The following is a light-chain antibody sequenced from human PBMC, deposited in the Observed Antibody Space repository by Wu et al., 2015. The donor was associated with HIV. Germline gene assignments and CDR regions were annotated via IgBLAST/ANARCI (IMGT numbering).Light chain of an antibody. CDR3: QQRNIWPLT. CDR1: QSVSNY. V-gene: IGKV3-11*01. Sequence: EIVLTQSPATLSLSPGERATLSCRASQSVSNYLAWYQQKLGQPPRLLIHGASSRATGIPARFSGTGSGTDFTLTISSLEPDDFAVYCCQQRNIWPLTFGQGTRLEIK. J-gene: IGKJ5*01. CDR2: GAS.